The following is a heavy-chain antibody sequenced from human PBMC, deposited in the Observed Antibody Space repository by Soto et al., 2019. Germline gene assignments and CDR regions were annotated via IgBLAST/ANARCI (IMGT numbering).Heavy chain of an antibody. CDR3: ARGGIRPSDGVDF. V-gene: IGHV4-30-4*08. Sequence: QVQLQESGPGLVKPSQSLPLPCTVSGAAISSGEFYWNGIGQRLEMGLEWIGNIGKTGSTYYNPHLRGCTTIAMDAADNKFALRVSSVTATDAAIYSSARGGIRPSDGVDFWDDGTKVTLSS. J-gene: IGHJ3*01. CDR1: GAAISSGEFY. CDR2: IGKTGST. D-gene: IGHD3-3*02.